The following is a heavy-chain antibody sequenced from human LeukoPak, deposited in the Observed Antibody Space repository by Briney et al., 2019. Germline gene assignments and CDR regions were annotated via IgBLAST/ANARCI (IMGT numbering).Heavy chain of an antibody. CDR2: ISSSGSTI. D-gene: IGHD2-21*02. CDR3: AKRAYCGGDCYSYYYYMDV. V-gene: IGHV3-11*01. CDR1: GGSISSYY. J-gene: IGHJ6*03. Sequence: LSLTCTVSGGSISSYYWSWIRQPPGKGLEWVSYISSSGSTIYYADSVKGRFTISRDNAKNSLYLQMNSLRAEDTAVYYCAKRAYCGGDCYSYYYYMDVWGKGTTVTISS.